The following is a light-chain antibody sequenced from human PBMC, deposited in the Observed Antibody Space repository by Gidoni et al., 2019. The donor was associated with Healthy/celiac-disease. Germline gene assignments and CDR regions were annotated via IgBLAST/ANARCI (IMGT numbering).Light chain of an antibody. CDR2: DAS. CDR1: QRVSSY. Sequence: EMVLTQSPATLSLSPGERATLSCRASQRVSSYLAWYQQKPGQAPRLLIYDASNRATGIPARFSGSGSGTDFTLTISSLEPEDFAVYYCQQRSNWPPEITFGQGTRLEIK. CDR3: QQRSNWPPEIT. V-gene: IGKV3-11*01. J-gene: IGKJ5*01.